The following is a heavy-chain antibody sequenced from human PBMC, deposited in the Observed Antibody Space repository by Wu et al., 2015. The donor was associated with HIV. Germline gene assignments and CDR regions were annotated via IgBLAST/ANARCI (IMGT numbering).Heavy chain of an antibody. CDR1: GYTFTGYY. J-gene: IGHJ6*02. D-gene: IGHD2-8*01. CDR3: ARDRPPHDTYGYYYGMDV. V-gene: IGHV1-2*02. CDR2: INPNSGGT. Sequence: QVQLVQSGAEVKKPGASVKVSCKASGYTFTGYYMHWVRQAPGQGLEWMGWINPNSGGTNYAQKFQGRVTMTRDTSISTAYMELSRLRSDDTAVYYCARDRPPHDTYGYYYGMDVWGQGTTVTVSS.